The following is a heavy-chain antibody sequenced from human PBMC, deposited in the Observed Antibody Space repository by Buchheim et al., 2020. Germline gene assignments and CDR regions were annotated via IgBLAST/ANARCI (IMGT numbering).Heavy chain of an antibody. CDR2: INHSGST. D-gene: IGHD3-3*01. J-gene: IGHJ5*02. CDR1: GGSFSGYY. V-gene: IGHV4-34*01. Sequence: QVQLQQWGAGLLKPSETLSLTCAVYGGSFSGYYWSWIRQPPGKGLEWIGEINHSGSTNYNPSLKSRVTISVDTSKNPFSLKLSSVTAADTAVYYCARGTIFGVVITYNWFDPWGQGTL. CDR3: ARGTIFGVVITYNWFDP.